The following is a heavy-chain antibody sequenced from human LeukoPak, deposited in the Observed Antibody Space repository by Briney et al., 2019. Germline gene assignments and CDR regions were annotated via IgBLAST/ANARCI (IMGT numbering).Heavy chain of an antibody. CDR3: ARGAAARRSDY. Sequence: PSETLSLTCTVSGGSISSYYWSRIRQPPGKGLEWIGYIYYSGSTNYNPSLKSRVTISVDTSKNQFSLKLSSVTAADTAVYYCARGAAARRSDYWGQGTLVTVSS. D-gene: IGHD6-6*01. CDR1: GGSISSYY. CDR2: IYYSGST. J-gene: IGHJ4*02. V-gene: IGHV4-59*12.